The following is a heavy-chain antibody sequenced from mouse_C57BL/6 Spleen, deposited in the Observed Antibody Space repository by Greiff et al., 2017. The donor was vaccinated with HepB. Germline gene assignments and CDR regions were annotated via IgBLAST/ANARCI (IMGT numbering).Heavy chain of an antibody. CDR3: ARDYYGSIAY. V-gene: IGHV1-81*01. D-gene: IGHD1-1*01. CDR1: GYTFTSHG. Sequence: QVQLKESGAELARPGASVKLSCKASGYTFTSHGISWVKQRTGQGLEWIGGIYPRSGNTYYNEKFKGKATLTADKSSSTAYRELRSLTSEDSAVYFCARDYYGSIAYWGQGTLVTVSA. CDR2: IYPRSGNT. J-gene: IGHJ3*01.